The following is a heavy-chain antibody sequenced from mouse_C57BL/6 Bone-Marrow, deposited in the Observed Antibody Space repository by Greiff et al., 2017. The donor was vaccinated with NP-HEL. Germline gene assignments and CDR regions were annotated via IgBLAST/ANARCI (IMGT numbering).Heavy chain of an antibody. CDR2: IDPENGDT. V-gene: IGHV14-4*01. J-gene: IGHJ2*01. Sequence: EVQLQQSGAELVRPGASVKLSCTASGFNIKDDYMHWVKQRPEQGLEWIGWIDPENGDTEYASKFQGKATITADTSSNTAYLQLSSLTSEDTAVYYCTTFRLLYCDYWGQGTTLTVSS. CDR1: GFNIKDDY. CDR3: TTFRLLYCDY. D-gene: IGHD1-1*01.